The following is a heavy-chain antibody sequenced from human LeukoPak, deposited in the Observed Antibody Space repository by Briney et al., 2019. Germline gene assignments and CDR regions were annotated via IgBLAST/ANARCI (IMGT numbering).Heavy chain of an antibody. CDR3: AKDPLVNIREYFDY. Sequence: GGSLRFSCAASGFTFSSYAMSWVRQAPGKGLEWVSGISVSAGTTYYADPVKGRFTISRDNSKNALFLQLNSLRADDTAVYYCAKDPLVNIREYFDYWGQGTLVTVSS. CDR2: ISVSAGTT. J-gene: IGHJ4*02. V-gene: IGHV3-23*01. CDR1: GFTFSSYA. D-gene: IGHD2/OR15-2a*01.